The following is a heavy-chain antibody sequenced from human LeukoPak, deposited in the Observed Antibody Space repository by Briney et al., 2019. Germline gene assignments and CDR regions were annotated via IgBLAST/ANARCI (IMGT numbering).Heavy chain of an antibody. CDR1: GYTFTSYA. CDR3: ARGGYCSSTSCYPGWFDP. Sequence: ASVKVSCKASGYTFTSYAMHWVRQAPGQRLEWMGWINAGNGNTKYSQEFQGRVTITRDTSASTAYMELSSLRSEDMAVYYCARGGYCSSTSCYPGWFDPWGQGTLVTVSS. D-gene: IGHD2-2*01. CDR2: INAGNGNT. V-gene: IGHV1-3*03. J-gene: IGHJ5*02.